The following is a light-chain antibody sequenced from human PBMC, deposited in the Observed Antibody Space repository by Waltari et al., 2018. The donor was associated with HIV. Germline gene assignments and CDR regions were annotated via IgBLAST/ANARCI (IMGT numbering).Light chain of an antibody. Sequence: EIVLTQSPATLSLSPGERATLSCRASQSVSIYLAWYQQKPGQPPRLLIYDASNRATAIPARFSGSGSGTDFTLTISSLEPEDFAVYYCQQRSRWPPAYTFGQGTKREIK. V-gene: IGKV3-11*01. CDR2: DAS. J-gene: IGKJ2*01. CDR1: QSVSIY. CDR3: QQRSRWPPAYT.